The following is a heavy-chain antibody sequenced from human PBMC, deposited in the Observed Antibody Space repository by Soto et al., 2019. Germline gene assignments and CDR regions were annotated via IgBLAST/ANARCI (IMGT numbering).Heavy chain of an antibody. CDR3: ARDSYSSSSIYGMDV. D-gene: IGHD6-13*01. CDR1: GGSISSGGYY. J-gene: IGHJ6*02. Sequence: QVQLQESGPGLVKPSQTLSLTCTVSGGSISSGGYYWSWIRQHPGKGLEWIGYIYCSGSTYYNPSLKSRVTISVDTSKNQFSLKLSSVTAADTAVYYCARDSYSSSSIYGMDVWGQGTTVTVSS. V-gene: IGHV4-31*03. CDR2: IYCSGST.